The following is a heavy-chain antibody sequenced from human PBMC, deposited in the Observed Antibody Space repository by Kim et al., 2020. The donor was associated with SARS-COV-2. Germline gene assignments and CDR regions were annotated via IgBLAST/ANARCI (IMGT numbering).Heavy chain of an antibody. Sequence: SGPTLVNPTQTLTLTCTFSGFSLSTSGMCVSWIRQPPGKALEWLALIDWDDDKYYSTSLKTRLTISKDTSKNQVVLTMTNMDPVDTATYYCARIPAYYGSGSYYHFDYWGQGTLVTVSS. CDR3: ARIPAYYGSGSYYHFDY. J-gene: IGHJ4*02. CDR2: IDWDDDK. D-gene: IGHD3-10*01. CDR1: GFSLSTSGMC. V-gene: IGHV2-70*01.